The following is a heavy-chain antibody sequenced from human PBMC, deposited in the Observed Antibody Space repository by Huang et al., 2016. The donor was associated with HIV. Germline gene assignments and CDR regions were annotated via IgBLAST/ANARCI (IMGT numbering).Heavy chain of an antibody. D-gene: IGHD3-10*01. J-gene: IGHJ4*02. CDR2: INHSGNT. Sequence: QVQLQQWGAGLLKPSETLSLTCGVFGGSVSGYYWSWIRQPPGKGLEWVGEINHSGNTNYNPSLERRVTISVDTSKNHFSLKLRSVTAADTAVYYCARVWDYYGSGIYSPYFDYWGQGTLVTVSS. CDR3: ARVWDYYGSGIYSPYFDY. CDR1: GGSVSGYY. V-gene: IGHV4-34*01.